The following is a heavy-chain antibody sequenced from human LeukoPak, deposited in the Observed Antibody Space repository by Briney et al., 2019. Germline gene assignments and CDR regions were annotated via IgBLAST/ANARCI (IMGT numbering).Heavy chain of an antibody. V-gene: IGHV4-39*07. CDR1: GGSISSSSYY. CDR2: IYYSGST. J-gene: IGHJ5*02. Sequence: SETLSLTCTVSGGSISSSSYYWGWIRQPPGKGLEWIGSIYYSGSTYYNPSLKSRVTISVDTSKNQFSLKLSSVTAADTAVSYCATSPRGAAADWFDPWGQGTLVTVSS. CDR3: ATSPRGAAADWFDP. D-gene: IGHD6-13*01.